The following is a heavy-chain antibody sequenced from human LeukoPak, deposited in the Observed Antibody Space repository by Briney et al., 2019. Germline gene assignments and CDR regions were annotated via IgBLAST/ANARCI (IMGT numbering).Heavy chain of an antibody. CDR3: ARARMVREVIITGTNWFDP. Sequence: ASVKVSCKASGYTFTSYGISWVRQAPGQGLEWMGWISTYNGNTNYAQKLQGRVTMTTDTSTSTAYMELRSLRSDDTAVFYCARARMVREVIITGTNWFDPWGQGTLVTVSS. J-gene: IGHJ5*02. CDR2: ISTYNGNT. V-gene: IGHV1-18*01. D-gene: IGHD3-10*01. CDR1: GYTFTSYG.